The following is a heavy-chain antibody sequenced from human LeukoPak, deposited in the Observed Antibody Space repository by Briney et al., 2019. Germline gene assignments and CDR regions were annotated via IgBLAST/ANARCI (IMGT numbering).Heavy chain of an antibody. J-gene: IGHJ4*02. CDR3: ARDPKYCSSTSCYDY. D-gene: IGHD2-2*01. Sequence: PGGSLRLSCVASGYTFSSYAIHWVRQAPGKGLEWVALISYAGSNKYYADSVRGRFTISRDNAKNSLYLQMNSLRAEDTAVYYCARDPKYCSSTSCYDYWGQGTLVTVSS. V-gene: IGHV3-30-3*01. CDR1: GYTFSSYA. CDR2: ISYAGSNK.